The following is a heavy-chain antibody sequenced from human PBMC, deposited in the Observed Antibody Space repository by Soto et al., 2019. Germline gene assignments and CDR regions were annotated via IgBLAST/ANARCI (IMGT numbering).Heavy chain of an antibody. V-gene: IGHV1-2*02. CDR1: GYTFTGYH. CDR3: ARVVTRDYGMDV. D-gene: IGHD4-4*01. J-gene: IGHJ6*02. CDR2: INPNSGGT. Sequence: GASVQVSCKASGYTFTGYHMHWVRQAPGQGLEWMGWINPNSGGTNYAQKFQGRVTMSRDTSISTAYMQLSRLRSDDTAVYYCARVVTRDYGMDVWGQGTTVTVSS.